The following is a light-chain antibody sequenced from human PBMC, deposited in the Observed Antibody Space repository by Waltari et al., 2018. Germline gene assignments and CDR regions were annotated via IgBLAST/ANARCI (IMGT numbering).Light chain of an antibody. V-gene: IGKV1-39*01. J-gene: IGKJ1*01. CDR3: QESYSRT. CDR1: QSIASY. CDR2: AAS. Sequence: DIQMTQSPSSLSASVGDRVTITCRASQSIASYLNWYQQKPGKAPKLLIYAASSLQGGVPSRFSGSGSGTDFTLSISSLQPEDFATYYCQESYSRTFGQGTKVEI.